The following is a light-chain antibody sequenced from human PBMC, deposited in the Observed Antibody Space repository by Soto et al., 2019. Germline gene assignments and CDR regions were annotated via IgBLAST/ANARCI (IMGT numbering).Light chain of an antibody. Sequence: QSALAQPASVSGSPGQSITISCTGTSSDVGAYNYVSWYHQHHPGKAPELIIYDVTDRPSGVSTRFSGSKSGNTASLTISGLKAEDEGDYYCSSYTTIKTGIFGGGTKLTV. V-gene: IGLV2-14*01. J-gene: IGLJ2*01. CDR2: DVT. CDR3: SSYTTIKTGI. CDR1: SSDVGAYNY.